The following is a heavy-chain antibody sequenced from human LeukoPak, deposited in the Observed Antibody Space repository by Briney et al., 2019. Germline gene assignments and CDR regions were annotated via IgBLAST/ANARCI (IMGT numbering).Heavy chain of an antibody. CDR2: ISGSGGST. V-gene: IGHV3-23*01. J-gene: IGHJ4*02. CDR1: GFSFSSYA. Sequence: GGSLTLSCAASGFSFSSYAMSWVRQAPGKGLEWVSAISGSGGSTYFADSVKGRFTISRDNSKNTLYLQMNSLRAEDTAVYYCAEGMKDFDYWGQGTLVTVSS. CDR3: AEGMKDFDY.